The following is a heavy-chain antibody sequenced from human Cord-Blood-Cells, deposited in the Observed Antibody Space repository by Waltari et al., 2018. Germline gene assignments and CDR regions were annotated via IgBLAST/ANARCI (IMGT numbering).Heavy chain of an antibody. Sequence: EVQLVESGGGLVKPGGSLRLSCAASGFTFSNAWMSWVRQAPGTGLEWVGRIKSKADGGTTDYAAPVIVRVTISREDSKTSLYLQMNRLKAEDTAVYYCTTSEASNDWYFDLWGRVTRVTVSS. J-gene: IGHJ2*01. V-gene: IGHV3-15*01. CDR1: GFTFSNAW. D-gene: IGHD4-4*01. CDR2: IKSKADGGTT. CDR3: TTSEASNDWYFDL.